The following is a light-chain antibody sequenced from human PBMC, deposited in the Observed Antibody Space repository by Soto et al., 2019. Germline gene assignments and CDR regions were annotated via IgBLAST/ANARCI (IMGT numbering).Light chain of an antibody. Sequence: ETVLTQSPATLSVSPGERATRSCRTSQSVNDNLAWYQQKPGQPPRLLIYGASIRATGIPARFSGSWSGTEFTLTISSLQSEDFAVYYCQQYNDWPLTFGGGTKVDIK. J-gene: IGKJ4*01. CDR1: QSVNDN. CDR2: GAS. V-gene: IGKV3D-15*01. CDR3: QQYNDWPLT.